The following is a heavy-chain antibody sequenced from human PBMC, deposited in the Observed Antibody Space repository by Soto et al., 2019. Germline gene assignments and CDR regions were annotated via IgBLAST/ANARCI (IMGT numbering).Heavy chain of an antibody. CDR1: GFSFDDYA. CDR2: ISWNSGSI. V-gene: IGHV3-9*01. D-gene: IGHD3-22*01. CDR3: AKDIWEDSSGYSNGMDV. J-gene: IGHJ6*02. Sequence: PGGSLRLSCAASGFSFDDYAMHWVRQAPGKGLEWVSGISWNSGSIGYADSVKGRFTISRDNAKNSLYLQMNSLRAEDTALYYCAKDIWEDSSGYSNGMDVWGQGTTVTVSS.